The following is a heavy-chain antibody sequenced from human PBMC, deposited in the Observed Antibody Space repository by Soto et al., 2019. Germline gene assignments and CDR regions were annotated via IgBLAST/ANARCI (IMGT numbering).Heavy chain of an antibody. CDR2: ISGSGGST. J-gene: IGHJ4*02. CDR3: AKGGGYYYYFDY. D-gene: IGHD3-3*01. V-gene: IGHV3-23*01. Sequence: GGSLRLSCAASGFTFSSYAMSWVRQAPGKELEWVSAISGSGGSTYYADSVKGRFTISRDNSKNTLYLQMNSLRAEDTAVYYCAKGGGYYYYFDYWGQGTLVTVSS. CDR1: GFTFSSYA.